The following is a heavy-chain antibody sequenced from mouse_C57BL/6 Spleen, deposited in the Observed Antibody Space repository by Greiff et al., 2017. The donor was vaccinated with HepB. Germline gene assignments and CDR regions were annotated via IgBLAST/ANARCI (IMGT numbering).Heavy chain of an antibody. V-gene: IGHV1-52*01. CDR1: GYTFTSYW. J-gene: IGHJ1*03. D-gene: IGHD2-3*01. Sequence: VQLQQPGAELVRPGSSVKLSCKASGYTFTSYWMHWVKQRPIQGLEWIGNIDPSDSETHYNQKFKDKATLTVDKSSSTAYMQLSSLTSEDSAVYYCARDDGYYEGWYFDVWGTGTTVTVSS. CDR3: ARDDGYYEGWYFDV. CDR2: IDPSDSET.